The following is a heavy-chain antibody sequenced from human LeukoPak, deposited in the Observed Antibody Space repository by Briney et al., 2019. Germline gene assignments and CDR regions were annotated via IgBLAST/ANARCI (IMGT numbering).Heavy chain of an antibody. Sequence: GGSLRLSCAASGFTFSSYGMHWVRQAPGKGLEWVTVISSDGSNKYYADSVKGRFTISRDNAKNSLYLQMNSLRAEDTAVYYCARDRAAIWFGGQGTLVTVSS. CDR3: ARDRAAIWF. J-gene: IGHJ4*02. D-gene: IGHD3-10*01. V-gene: IGHV3-30*03. CDR1: GFTFSSYG. CDR2: ISSDGSNK.